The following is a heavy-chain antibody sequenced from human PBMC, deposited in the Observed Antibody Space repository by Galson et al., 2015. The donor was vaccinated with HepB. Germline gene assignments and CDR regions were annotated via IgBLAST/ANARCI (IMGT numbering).Heavy chain of an antibody. CDR3: AKSGGWYVHYFDY. Sequence: SLRLSCAASGFTFTDLVMNWVRQAPGKGLEWVSGISGFDDSTHYAESVKGRFTVSRDNPKNTVYLQIHSLRAEDTAVYYCAKSGGWYVHYFDYWGRGSLVTVSS. CDR1: GFTFTDLV. D-gene: IGHD6-19*01. V-gene: IGHV3-23*01. CDR2: ISGFDDST. J-gene: IGHJ4*02.